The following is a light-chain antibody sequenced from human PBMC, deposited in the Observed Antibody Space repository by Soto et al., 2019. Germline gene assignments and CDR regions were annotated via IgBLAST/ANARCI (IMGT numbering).Light chain of an antibody. J-gene: IGKJ4*01. CDR1: QSIGTV. Sequence: EIVLTQSPATLSLSPGERATLSCRASQSIGTVLGWYQQKPGQAPRLLISDASNRATGIPARFRGSGSGTDFTLTVSSLEPEDFAVYYCQHRAGWPLTFGGGTKV. V-gene: IGKV3-11*01. CDR2: DAS. CDR3: QHRAGWPLT.